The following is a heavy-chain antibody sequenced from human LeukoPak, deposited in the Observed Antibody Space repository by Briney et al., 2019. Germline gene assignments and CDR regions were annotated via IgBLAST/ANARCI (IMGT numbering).Heavy chain of an antibody. CDR2: ISSSGSTT. D-gene: IGHD3-10*01. Sequence: PGGSLRLSCAASGFTFSNYEMNWVRQAPGKGLEWVSYISSSGSTTYYADSVKGRFTISRDNAKNSMYLQMNSLKAEDTAVYYCAREQAVFSGSDSFDYWGQGTLVTVSS. CDR1: GFTFSNYE. J-gene: IGHJ4*02. V-gene: IGHV3-48*03. CDR3: AREQAVFSGSDSFDY.